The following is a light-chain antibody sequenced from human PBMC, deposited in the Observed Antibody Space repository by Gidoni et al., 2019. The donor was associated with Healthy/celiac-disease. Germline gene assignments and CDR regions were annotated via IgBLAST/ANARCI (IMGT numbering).Light chain of an antibody. CDR2: DVS. Sequence: QSALTQPASVSGSPGQSIPISCTGTSSDVGGYNDVSWYQQHPGKAPKLMIYDVSNRPSGVSNRFSGSKSGNTASLTISGLQAEDEADYYCSSYTSSSTLYVFGTGTKVTVL. CDR3: SSYTSSSTLYV. CDR1: SSDVGGYND. V-gene: IGLV2-14*01. J-gene: IGLJ1*01.